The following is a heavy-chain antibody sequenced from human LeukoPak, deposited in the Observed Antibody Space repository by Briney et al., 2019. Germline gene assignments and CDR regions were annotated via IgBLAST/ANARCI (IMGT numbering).Heavy chain of an antibody. Sequence: GGSLRLSCAASGFTVSSNYMSWVRQAPGKGLEWVSVIYSGGSTYYADSVKGRFTISRDNSKNTLYLQMNSLRAEDTAVYYCAGVSGAAMVSASYYFDYWGQGTLVTVSS. V-gene: IGHV3-53*01. D-gene: IGHD5-18*01. CDR2: IYSGGST. CDR3: AGVSGAAMVSASYYFDY. CDR1: GFTVSSNY. J-gene: IGHJ4*02.